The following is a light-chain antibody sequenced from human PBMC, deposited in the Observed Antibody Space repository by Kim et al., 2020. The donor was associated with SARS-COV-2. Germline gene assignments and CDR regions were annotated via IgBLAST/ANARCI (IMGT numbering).Light chain of an antibody. CDR1: SYMSFGRHN. CDR3: MIWPRNAVL. V-gene: IGLV5-37*01. Sequence: LTCTLPSYMSFGRHNLYWFQQKPGSPPRYLLYYFSDADKGQGSGVPSRFSGSKDASANTGILLISGLQSEDEADYYCMIWPRNAVLFGGGTQLTVL. CDR2: YFSDADK. J-gene: IGLJ2*01.